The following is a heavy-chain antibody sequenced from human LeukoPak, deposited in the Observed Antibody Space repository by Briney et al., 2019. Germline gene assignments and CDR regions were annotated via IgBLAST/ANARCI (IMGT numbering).Heavy chain of an antibody. CDR2: ISYDGSNK. Sequence: PGRSLRLSCAASGFTFSSYAMHWVRQAPGKGLEWVAVISYDGSNKYYADSVKGRFTISRDNSKNTLYLQMNSLRAEDTAVYYCAKVRAAAGTGDYWGQGTLVTVSS. J-gene: IGHJ4*02. D-gene: IGHD6-13*01. CDR3: AKVRAAAGTGDY. CDR1: GFTFSSYA. V-gene: IGHV3-30-3*01.